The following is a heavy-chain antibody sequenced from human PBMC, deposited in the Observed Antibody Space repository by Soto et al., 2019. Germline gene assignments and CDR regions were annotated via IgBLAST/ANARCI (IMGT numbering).Heavy chain of an antibody. D-gene: IGHD2-21*02. Sequence: SVSGGSISSYYWSWIRRPPGKGLEWIGYIYYSGSTNYNPSLKSRVTISVDTSKNQFSLKLSSVTAADTAVYYCARAIPQGGIVVVTAAPPDAFDIWGQGTMVTGSS. CDR1: GGSISSYY. J-gene: IGHJ3*02. CDR2: IYYSGST. CDR3: ARAIPQGGIVVVTAAPPDAFDI. V-gene: IGHV4-59*01.